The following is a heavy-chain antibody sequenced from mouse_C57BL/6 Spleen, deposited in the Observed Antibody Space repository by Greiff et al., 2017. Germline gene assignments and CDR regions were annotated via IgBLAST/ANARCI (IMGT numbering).Heavy chain of an antibody. CDR3: ARHETPLYYYGSSPYFDY. CDR1: GYTFTEYT. V-gene: IGHV1-62-2*01. D-gene: IGHD1-1*01. J-gene: IGHJ2*01. Sequence: VQLQQSGAELVKPGASVKLSCKASGYTFTEYTIHWVKQRSGQGLEWIGWFYPGSGSIKYNEKFKDKATLTADKSSSTVYMELSRLTSEDSAVYFCARHETPLYYYGSSPYFDYWGQGTTLTVSS. CDR2: FYPGSGSI.